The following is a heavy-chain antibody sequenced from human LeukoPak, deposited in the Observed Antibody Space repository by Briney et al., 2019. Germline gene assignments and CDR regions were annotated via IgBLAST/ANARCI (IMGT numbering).Heavy chain of an antibody. Sequence: GGXLRLSCAASGFTFSNYGMHWVRQAPGKGLEWVASIRYDGFNKYYADSLKGRFTISRDNSKNTLYLQMNSLRAEDTAVYYCAKKTIVGATVDAFDIWGQGTMVIVSS. V-gene: IGHV3-30*02. J-gene: IGHJ3*02. CDR3: AKKTIVGATVDAFDI. CDR1: GFTFSNYG. D-gene: IGHD1-26*01. CDR2: IRYDGFNK.